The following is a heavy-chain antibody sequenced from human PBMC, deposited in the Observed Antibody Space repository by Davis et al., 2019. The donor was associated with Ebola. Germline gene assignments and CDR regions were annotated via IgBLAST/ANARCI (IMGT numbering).Heavy chain of an antibody. J-gene: IGHJ4*02. D-gene: IGHD1/OR15-1a*01. CDR1: GFSFSNCW. Sequence: GESLKISCAASGFSFSNCWMSWVRQAPGKGLEWVANIKEAGSEKYYVDSVKGRFTISRDNAKNSLYLQMNSLRVEDTAMYYCAREMRGTADSHWGQGTLVTVSS. CDR3: AREMRGTADSH. CDR2: IKEAGSEK. V-gene: IGHV3-7*01.